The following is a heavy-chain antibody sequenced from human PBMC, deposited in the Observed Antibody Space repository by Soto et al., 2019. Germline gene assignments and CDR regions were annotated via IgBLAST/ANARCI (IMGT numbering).Heavy chain of an antibody. J-gene: IGHJ4*02. CDR2: ISSSSSTI. V-gene: IGHV3-48*02. D-gene: IGHD3-22*01. Sequence: TGGSLRLSCAASGFSFSSYSMNWVRQAPGKGLEWVSYISSSSSTIYYADSVKCRFTISRDNAKNSLYLQMNSLRDKDTAVYYCARDPTYYYDSSGYYDYCGQGTLVTVSS. CDR1: GFSFSSYS. CDR3: ARDPTYYYDSSGYYDY.